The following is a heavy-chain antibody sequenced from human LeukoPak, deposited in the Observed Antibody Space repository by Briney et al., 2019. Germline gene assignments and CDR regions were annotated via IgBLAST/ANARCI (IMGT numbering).Heavy chain of an antibody. CDR2: INPKSGDT. J-gene: IGHJ4*02. Sequence: ASVKVSCKASGYTFTCYYMHWVRQAPGQGLEWMGWINPKSGDTNYTEKFQGRVTMTRDTSISTAYMELSRLKSDDTAVYYCATLYRAAVSRDYWGQGTLVTVSS. CDR3: ATLYRAAVSRDY. D-gene: IGHD3-16*01. CDR1: GYTFTCYY. V-gene: IGHV1-2*02.